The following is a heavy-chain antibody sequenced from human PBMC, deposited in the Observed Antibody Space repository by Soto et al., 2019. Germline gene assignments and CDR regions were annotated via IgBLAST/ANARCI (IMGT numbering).Heavy chain of an antibody. V-gene: IGHV4-31*03. CDR1: GGSISSGGYY. D-gene: IGHD3-10*01. CDR3: ARSSTYGLGSQDY. CDR2: IYFSGST. J-gene: IGHJ4*02. Sequence: QVQLQESGPGLVKPSQTLSLTCTVSGGSISSGGYYWTWIRQHPGKGLEWIGYIYFSGSTYYNPSLKSRVTMSVATSKNQFSLKLSSVTAADTAVYYCARSSTYGLGSQDYWGQGTLVTVSS.